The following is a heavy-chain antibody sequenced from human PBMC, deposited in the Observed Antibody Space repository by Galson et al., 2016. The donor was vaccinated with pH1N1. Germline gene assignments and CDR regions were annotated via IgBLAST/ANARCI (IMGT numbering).Heavy chain of an antibody. V-gene: IGHV3-30*02. CDR1: GFTFKNFG. CDR2: TRCDESNK. Sequence: SLRLSCAASGFTFKNFGMHWVRQAPGRGLEWVAFTRCDESNKYYGDSVKGRFSISRDNSKNTLYLQMSSLRGDDTAVYYCAKENFYFGSGSHYGLDVWGQGTTVTVSS. CDR3: AKENFYFGSGSHYGLDV. J-gene: IGHJ6*02. D-gene: IGHD3-10*01.